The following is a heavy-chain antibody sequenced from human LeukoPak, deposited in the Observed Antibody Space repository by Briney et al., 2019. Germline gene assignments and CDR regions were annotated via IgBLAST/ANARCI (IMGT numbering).Heavy chain of an antibody. D-gene: IGHD4-17*01. CDR1: GYTFTTYY. CDR2: INPGGGST. Sequence: ASVKVSCKASGYTFTTYYMQWVRQASGQGLEWMGIINPGGGSTTYAQKFQGRVTMTRDTSTSTVYMELSSLRSEDTAVYYCARAHMTTDEIDYWGQGTLVTVSS. J-gene: IGHJ4*02. V-gene: IGHV1-46*01. CDR3: ARAHMTTDEIDY.